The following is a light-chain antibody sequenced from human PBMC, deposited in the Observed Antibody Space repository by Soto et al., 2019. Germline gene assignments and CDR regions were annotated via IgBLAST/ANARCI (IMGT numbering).Light chain of an antibody. V-gene: IGKV3-15*01. J-gene: IGKJ1*01. CDR2: GAS. Sequence: DIEISQSPPTLSVSPGERATFSCRASQSLNTNLAWYQQKPGQAPRLFIYGASTRATGIPARFSGSGSGTEFTLTISSLQSEDFAVYYCQQYNNWPWTFGQGTKVDIK. CDR3: QQYNNWPWT. CDR1: QSLNTN.